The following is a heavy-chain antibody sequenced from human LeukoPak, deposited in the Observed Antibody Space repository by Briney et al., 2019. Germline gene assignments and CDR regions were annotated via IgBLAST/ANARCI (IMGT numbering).Heavy chain of an antibody. Sequence: PSETLSLTCTVSGGSISSSSYYWGWIRQPPGKGLEWIGSIYYSGSTYYNPSLKSRVTISVDTSKNQFSLKLSSVTAADTAVYYCARRYYDSSGSFDIWGQGTMVTVSS. J-gene: IGHJ3*02. CDR3: ARRYYDSSGSFDI. V-gene: IGHV4-39*07. CDR2: IYYSGST. CDR1: GGSISSSSYY. D-gene: IGHD3-22*01.